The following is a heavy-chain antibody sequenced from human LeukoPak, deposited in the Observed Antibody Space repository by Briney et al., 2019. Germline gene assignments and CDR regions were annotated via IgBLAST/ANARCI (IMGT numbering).Heavy chain of an antibody. Sequence: GGSLRLSCEASGFTFSSYTMTWVRQAPGKGLEWVSDISASGGSTHYADSVKGRFTISRDNSKNTLYLQMNSLRAEDTAVYYCARDVRGENWFDPWGQGTLVTVSS. V-gene: IGHV3-23*01. CDR3: ARDVRGENWFDP. CDR2: ISASGGST. J-gene: IGHJ5*02. D-gene: IGHD3-16*01. CDR1: GFTFSSYT.